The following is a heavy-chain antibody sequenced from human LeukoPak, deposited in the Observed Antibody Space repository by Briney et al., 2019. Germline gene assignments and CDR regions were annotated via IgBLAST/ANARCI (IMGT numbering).Heavy chain of an antibody. D-gene: IGHD2-2*01. Sequence: PSETLSLNCTVSGGSINNYYWSWIRQTAGKRLEWIGPINTSGSTNYNPSLKSRVTTSVDTSKNQFSLKLTSVTAADTAVYYCERQGAAAIHSRSFDIWGQGTMVTVSS. J-gene: IGHJ3*02. CDR2: INTSGST. V-gene: IGHV4-4*07. CDR3: ERQGAAAIHSRSFDI. CDR1: GGSINNYY.